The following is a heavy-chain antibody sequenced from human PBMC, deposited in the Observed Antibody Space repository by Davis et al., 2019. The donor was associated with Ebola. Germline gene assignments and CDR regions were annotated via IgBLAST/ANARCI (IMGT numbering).Heavy chain of an antibody. J-gene: IGHJ5*02. CDR1: GGSFSGYY. CDR3: ATSNWFDP. CDR2: VHHSGRT. Sequence: ETLSPTCAVHGGSFSGYYWSWIRQPPGKGLEWIGSVHHSGRTYYNPSLNSRLTISIDTSKNQFSLKLTSVTAADTSVYYCATSNWFDPWGQGTLVTVSS. V-gene: IGHV4-34*01.